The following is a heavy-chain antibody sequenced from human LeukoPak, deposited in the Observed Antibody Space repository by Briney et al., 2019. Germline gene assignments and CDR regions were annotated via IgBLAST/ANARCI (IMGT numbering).Heavy chain of an antibody. CDR1: GFTFDDYA. V-gene: IGHV3-23*01. J-gene: IGHJ4*02. Sequence: GGSLRLSCAASGFTFDDYAMSWVRQAPGKGLEWVSVISGSGGSTYYADSVKGRFTISRDNSKNTLYLQMNSLRAEDTAVYYCGRGESPAAVDDWGQGTLVTVPS. CDR3: GRGESPAAVDD. CDR2: ISGSGGST. D-gene: IGHD2-2*01.